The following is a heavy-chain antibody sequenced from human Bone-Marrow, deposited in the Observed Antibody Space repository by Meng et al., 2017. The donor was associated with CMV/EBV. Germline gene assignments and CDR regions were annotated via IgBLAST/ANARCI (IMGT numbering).Heavy chain of an antibody. V-gene: IGHV3-72*01. J-gene: IGHJ4*02. D-gene: IGHD3-10*01. CDR1: GFIFTDHY. Sequence: GGSLRLSCAASGFIFTDHYMDWVRQAPGKGLEWVGRIKNKANSYTTEYAASVKGRFTISRDDSKNSLFLQMNSLKTEDTAIYYCAKESTYDYGSGGSYFDYWGQGKLVNVAS. CDR2: IKNKANSYTT. CDR3: AKESTYDYGSGGSYFDY.